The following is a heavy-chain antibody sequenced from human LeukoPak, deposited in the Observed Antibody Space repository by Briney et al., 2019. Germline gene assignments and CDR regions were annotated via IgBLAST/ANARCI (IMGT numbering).Heavy chain of an antibody. Sequence: GGSLRLSCAASGFTFNNYWIHWVRQAPGKGLVWVSRVNPGGSIANFADSVKGRFTISRDNARNTVFLQTSSLTAEDTAVYYCVRGTYHAYYMDVWGKGTTVTVSS. CDR2: VNPGGSIA. D-gene: IGHD3-16*01. V-gene: IGHV3-74*01. J-gene: IGHJ6*03. CDR3: VRGTYHAYYMDV. CDR1: GFTFNNYW.